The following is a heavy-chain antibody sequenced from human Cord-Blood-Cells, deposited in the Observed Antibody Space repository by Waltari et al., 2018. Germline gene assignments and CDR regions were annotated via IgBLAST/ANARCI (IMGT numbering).Heavy chain of an antibody. CDR3: ACLASTMITPY. D-gene: IGHD3-22*01. V-gene: IGHV4-34*01. CDR1: GGSFSGYY. J-gene: IGHJ4*02. Sequence: QVQLQQWGAGLLKPSETLSLTCAVYGGSFSGYYWSWTRQPPGQGLEWIGEITHSGSTHYNPALKSRGTISVDPSKNQFSLKLSSVTAADTAVYYCACLASTMITPYWGQGTLVTVSS. CDR2: ITHSGST.